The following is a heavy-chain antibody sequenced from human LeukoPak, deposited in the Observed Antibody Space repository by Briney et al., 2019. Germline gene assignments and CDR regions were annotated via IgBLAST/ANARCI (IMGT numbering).Heavy chain of an antibody. CDR3: ARVPPVNPNWFDP. J-gene: IGHJ5*02. CDR2: IIPIFGTA. V-gene: IGHV1-69*05. Sequence: GASVKVSCKASGGTFSSYAISWVRQAPGQGLEWMGRIIPIFGTANYAQKFQGRVTITTDEFTSTAYMELSSLRSEDTAVYYCARVPPVNPNWFDPWGQGTLVTVSS. CDR1: GGTFSSYA.